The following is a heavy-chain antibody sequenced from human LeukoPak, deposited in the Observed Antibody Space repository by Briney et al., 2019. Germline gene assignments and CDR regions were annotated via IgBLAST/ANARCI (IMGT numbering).Heavy chain of an antibody. CDR2: IYYTGTT. Sequence: SETLSLTCTVSGGSISSHYWSWIRQSPERGLEWIGLIYYTGTTRYNPSLRGRVTMSVDSSRNHFSLKLTSMTAADTALYYCARLLNNDNAGDPDTFDMWGQGTMVTVSS. J-gene: IGHJ3*02. V-gene: IGHV4-59*11. CDR3: ARLLNNDNAGDPDTFDM. CDR1: GGSISSHY. D-gene: IGHD2-21*02.